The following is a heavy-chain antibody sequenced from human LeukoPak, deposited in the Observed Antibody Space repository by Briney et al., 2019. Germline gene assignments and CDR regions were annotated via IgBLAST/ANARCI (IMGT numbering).Heavy chain of an antibody. V-gene: IGHV3-11*04. CDR1: GFTFSDYY. D-gene: IGHD1-26*01. CDR2: ISSSGSTI. J-gene: IGHJ4*02. CDR3: GRDYFGSIDY. Sequence: GSLRLSCAASGFTFSDYYMSWIRQAPGKGLEWVSYISSSGSTIYYADSVKGRFTISRDNARNTLYLQMNSLRVEDTAVYYCGRDYFGSIDYWGQGILVTVSS.